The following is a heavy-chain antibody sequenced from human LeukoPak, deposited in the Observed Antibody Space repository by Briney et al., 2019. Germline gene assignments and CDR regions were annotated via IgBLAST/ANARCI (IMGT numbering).Heavy chain of an antibody. CDR1: GGTFSSYA. D-gene: IGHD6-13*01. V-gene: IGHV1-69*04. J-gene: IGHJ4*02. Sequence: GASVKVSCKASGGTFSSYAISWVRQAPGQGLEWMGRIIPILGIANYAQKFQGRVTITADKSTSTAYMELSSLRSEDTAVYYCAALPGIAAAVAYWGQGTLVTVSS. CDR2: IIPILGIA. CDR3: AALPGIAAAVAY.